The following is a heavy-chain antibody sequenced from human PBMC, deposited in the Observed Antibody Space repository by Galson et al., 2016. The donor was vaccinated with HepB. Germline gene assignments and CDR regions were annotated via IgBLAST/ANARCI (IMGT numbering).Heavy chain of an antibody. CDR1: GFTLTDYY. CDR3: ARSGLGVGDAFDV. V-gene: IGHV3-11*01. D-gene: IGHD3/OR15-3a*01. J-gene: IGHJ3*01. CDR2: ISATGIRT. Sequence: SLRLSCAASGFTLTDYYMSWIRQAPGKGLEWLSYISATGIRTYYADSVKGRFTISRDNTKNSLYLQMNSLRVEDTAVYYCARSGLGVGDAFDVWGQGTMLTVSS.